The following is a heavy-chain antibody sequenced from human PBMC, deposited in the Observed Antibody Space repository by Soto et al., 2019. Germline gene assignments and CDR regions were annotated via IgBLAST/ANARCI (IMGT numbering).Heavy chain of an antibody. Sequence: SETLSLTCAVYGGSFSGYYWSWIRQPPGKGLEWIGEINHSGSTNYNPSLKSRVTISVDTSKNQFSLKLSSVTAADTAVYYCARGPLTSEDEPRDNWFDPWGQGTLVTVSS. CDR3: ARGPLTSEDEPRDNWFDP. CDR1: GGSFSGYY. D-gene: IGHD3-9*01. CDR2: INHSGST. V-gene: IGHV4-34*01. J-gene: IGHJ5*02.